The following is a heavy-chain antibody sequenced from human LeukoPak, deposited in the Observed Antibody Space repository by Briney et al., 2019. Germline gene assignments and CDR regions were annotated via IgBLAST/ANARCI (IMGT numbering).Heavy chain of an antibody. CDR2: MNPKSAHT. Sequence: GASVKVSCKASGYTFTSYDIHWVRQASGHGLEWMGWMNPKSAHTGLAQRFQGRVTLTRNTSISTAYMELSSLRSEDTAVYYCARGGGSKYGDYDRLPSGYWGQGTLVTVSS. CDR1: GYTFTSYD. J-gene: IGHJ4*02. D-gene: IGHD4-17*01. V-gene: IGHV1-8*01. CDR3: ARGGGSKYGDYDRLPSGY.